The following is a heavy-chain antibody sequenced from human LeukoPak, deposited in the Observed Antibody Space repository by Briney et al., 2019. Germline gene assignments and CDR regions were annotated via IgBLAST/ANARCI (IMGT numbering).Heavy chain of an antibody. Sequence: ASVKVSCKASGYAFTGYYMHWVRQAPGQGLEWMGWINPNSGGTNYAQKFQGRVTMTRDTSISTAFMDLSRLRSDDTAVYYCARVKTMIVVVRLFDYWGQGTQVTVSS. V-gene: IGHV1-2*02. CDR1: GYAFTGYY. CDR3: ARVKTMIVVVRLFDY. J-gene: IGHJ4*02. D-gene: IGHD3-22*01. CDR2: INPNSGGT.